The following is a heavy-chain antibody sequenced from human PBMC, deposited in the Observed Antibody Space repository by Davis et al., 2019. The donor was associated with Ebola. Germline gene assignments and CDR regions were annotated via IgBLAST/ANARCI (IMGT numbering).Heavy chain of an antibody. D-gene: IGHD2-8*02. CDR2: IIPIFGTA. J-gene: IGHJ4*02. V-gene: IGHV1-69*06. CDR3: ARVIVACTGGVCYKGGIDY. CDR1: GGTFSSYA. Sequence: SVKVSCKASGGTFSSYAISWVRQAAGRGLEWMGGIIPIFGTANYSQKFQGRVTITADKSTSTAYMELSSLRSEDTAVYYCARVIVACTGGVCYKGGIDYWGQGTLVTVSS.